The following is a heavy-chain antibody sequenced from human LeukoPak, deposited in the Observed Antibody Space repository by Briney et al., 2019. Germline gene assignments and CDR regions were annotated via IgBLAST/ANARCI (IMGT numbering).Heavy chain of an antibody. CDR2: IIPIFGTA. V-gene: IGHV1-69*13. J-gene: IGHJ3*02. Sequence: SVKVSCKASGGTFSSYAISWVRQAPGQGLEWMGGIIPIFGTANYAQKVQGRVTITADESTSTAYMELSSLRSEDTAVYYCARDGPYSGSYYAFDIWGQGTMVTVSS. D-gene: IGHD1-26*01. CDR1: GGTFSSYA. CDR3: ARDGPYSGSYYAFDI.